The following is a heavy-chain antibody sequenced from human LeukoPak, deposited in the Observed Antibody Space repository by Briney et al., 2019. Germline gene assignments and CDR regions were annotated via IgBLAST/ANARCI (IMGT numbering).Heavy chain of an antibody. V-gene: IGHV4-34*01. J-gene: IGHJ4*02. CDR1: GGSFSGYY. CDR3: ARDNSEYDSSTYMFDY. Sequence: PSETLSLTCAVYGGSFSGYYWSWIRQPPGKGLEWIGEINHSGSTNYNPSLKSRVTISVDTSKNQFSLKLSSVTAADTAVYYCARDNSEYDSSTYMFDYWGQGTLVTVSS. D-gene: IGHD3-22*01. CDR2: INHSGST.